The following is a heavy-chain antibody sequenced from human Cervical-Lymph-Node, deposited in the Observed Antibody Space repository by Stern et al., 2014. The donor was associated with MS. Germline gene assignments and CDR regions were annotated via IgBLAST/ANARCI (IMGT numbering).Heavy chain of an antibody. CDR2: IYHGGTT. Sequence: QVQLQESGPGLVKPSETLSLTCTVSGGSISSTSYFLGWIRQPPRQGLEWIGIIYHGGTTYYTPPPKSRFSISVDTSKIHSPLKLRSVTAADTAVYFCARLPDYGASLDYWGQGSLVTVSS. CDR1: GGSISSTSYF. J-gene: IGHJ4*02. CDR3: ARLPDYGASLDY. D-gene: IGHD4-17*01. V-gene: IGHV4-39*01.